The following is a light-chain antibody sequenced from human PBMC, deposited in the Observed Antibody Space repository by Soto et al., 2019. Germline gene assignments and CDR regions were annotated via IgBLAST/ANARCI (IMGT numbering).Light chain of an antibody. V-gene: IGKV3-11*01. Sequence: EIVLTQSPATLSLSPGERATLSCRASQSVNSSLAWYQQKPGQAPRLLIYDASNRATGIPVRFGGSGPGTDFTLTISSLEPEDFAAYYCQQRSNWPPDTFGQGTRLEI. J-gene: IGKJ5*01. CDR1: QSVNSS. CDR2: DAS. CDR3: QQRSNWPPDT.